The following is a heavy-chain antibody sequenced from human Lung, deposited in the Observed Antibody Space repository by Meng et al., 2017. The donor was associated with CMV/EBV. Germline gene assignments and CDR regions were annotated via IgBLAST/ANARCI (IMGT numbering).Heavy chain of an antibody. V-gene: IGHV4-39*01. D-gene: IGHD6-19*01. CDR2: IYYNGGT. CDR1: GGSISSSSHY. CDR3: ATTSSGWFNYFDS. J-gene: IGHJ4*02. Sequence: LRLXCTVSGGSISSSSHYWGWIRQPPGKGLEWIATIYYNGGTSYNPSLKSRVTISLDTSKNQFSLKLNSVTAADTAVYYCATTSSGWFNYFDSWGQGTLVTVSS.